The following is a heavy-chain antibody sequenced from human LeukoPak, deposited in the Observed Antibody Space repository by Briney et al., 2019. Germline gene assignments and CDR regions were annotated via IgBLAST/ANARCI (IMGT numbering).Heavy chain of an antibody. CDR1: GYSFSNYW. J-gene: IGHJ4*02. D-gene: IGHD1-14*01. Sequence: GESLKISCKGSGYSFSNYWIHWVRQMPGKGLEWMGIIYPGDSDTRYRPSFQGQVTISADKSISTAYLQWSSLKASDTAIYYCARQPGPHSESDYWGQGPQVTVSS. CDR2: IYPGDSDT. V-gene: IGHV5-51*01. CDR3: ARQPGPHSESDY.